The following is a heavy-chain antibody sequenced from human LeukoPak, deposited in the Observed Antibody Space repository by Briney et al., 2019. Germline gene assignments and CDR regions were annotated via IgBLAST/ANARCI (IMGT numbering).Heavy chain of an antibody. D-gene: IGHD1-26*01. J-gene: IGHJ4*02. CDR3: VREGAYSDRGAEY. CDR1: GGSMSTYY. V-gene: IGHV4-59*01. CDR2: IYYSGNT. Sequence: SETLSLTCTVSGGSMSTYYWSWIRQPPGKGLEWIGYIYYSGNTKYNPSLKTRVSMSVDTSKNQFSLKLSSVTAADTAVYYCVREGAYSDRGAEYWGQGTLVTVSS.